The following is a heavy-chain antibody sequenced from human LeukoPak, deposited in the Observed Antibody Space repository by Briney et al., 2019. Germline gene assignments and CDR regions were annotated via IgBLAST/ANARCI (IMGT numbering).Heavy chain of an antibody. J-gene: IGHJ5*01. D-gene: IGHD6-19*01. CDR2: ISSSSSYM. CDR3: TRALTPASGWLGS. Sequence: GGSLRLSCAASGFTFSSYTMTWVRQAPGKGLEWVSCISSSSSYMYYGDTLKGRFTISRDNAKNSLYLQMDDLRAEDTAMYYCTRALTPASGWLGSWGQGTLVTVSS. CDR1: GFTFSSYT. V-gene: IGHV3-21*01.